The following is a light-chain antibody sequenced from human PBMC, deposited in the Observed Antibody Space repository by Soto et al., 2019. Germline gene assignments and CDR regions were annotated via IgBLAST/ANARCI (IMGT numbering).Light chain of an antibody. CDR2: KVS. J-gene: IGKJ4*01. CDR3: MQGTSWPRLI. V-gene: IGKV2-30*01. Sequence: DVVMTQSPLSLPVTLGQPASISCRSSQSLVYSDGNTYLNWFHQRPGQSPRRLIYKVSNRDSGAQERFSGGGSGTFFTLKISRGGAEDVGFYYCMQGTSWPRLICGGGTKVNIK. CDR1: QSLVYSDGNTY.